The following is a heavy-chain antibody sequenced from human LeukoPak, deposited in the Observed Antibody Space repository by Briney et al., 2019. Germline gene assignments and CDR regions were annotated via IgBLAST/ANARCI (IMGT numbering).Heavy chain of an antibody. CDR2: IYYSGST. Sequence: SETLSFTCTVSGGSISSYYWSWIRQPPGKGLEWIGYIYYSGSTNYNPSLKSRVTISVDTSKNQFSLKLSSVTAADTAVYYCARLRNWGPDYYYGMDVWGQGTTVTVSS. CDR1: GGSISSYY. V-gene: IGHV4-59*08. J-gene: IGHJ6*02. D-gene: IGHD7-27*01. CDR3: ARLRNWGPDYYYGMDV.